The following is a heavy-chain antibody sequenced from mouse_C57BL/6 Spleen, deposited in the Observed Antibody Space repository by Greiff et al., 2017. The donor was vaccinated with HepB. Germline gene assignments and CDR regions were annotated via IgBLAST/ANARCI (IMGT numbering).Heavy chain of an antibody. Sequence: EVKLMESEGGLVQPGSSMKLSCTASGFTFSDYYMAWVRQVPEKGLEWVANINYDGSSTYYLDSLKSRFIISRDNAKIILYLQMSSLKSEDTATYYCARGTNAMDYWGQGTSVTVSS. CDR2: INYDGSST. J-gene: IGHJ4*01. V-gene: IGHV5-16*01. CDR3: ARGTNAMDY. D-gene: IGHD1-1*01. CDR1: GFTFSDYY.